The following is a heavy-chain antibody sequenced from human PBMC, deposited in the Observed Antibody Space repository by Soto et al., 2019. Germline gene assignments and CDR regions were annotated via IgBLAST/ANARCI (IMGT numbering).Heavy chain of an antibody. CDR1: GFTFSSYG. CDR2: IWYDGSNK. J-gene: IGHJ5*02. CDR3: AREASSSSPRGGFDP. Sequence: QVQLVESGGGVVQPGRSLRLSCAASGFTFSSYGMHWVRQAPGTGLEWVAVIWYDGSNKYYADSVKGRFTISRDNSKNTLYLQMNSLRAEDTAVYYCAREASSSSPRGGFDPWGQGTLVTVSS. D-gene: IGHD6-13*01. V-gene: IGHV3-33*01.